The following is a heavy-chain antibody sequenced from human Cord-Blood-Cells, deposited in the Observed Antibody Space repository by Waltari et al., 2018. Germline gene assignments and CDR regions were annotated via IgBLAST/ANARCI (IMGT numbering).Heavy chain of an antibody. CDR2: ISAYNGNT. Sequence: QVQLVQSGAEVKKPGASVKVSCKASGYTFTSYCISWVRQAPGQGLEWMGWISAYNGNTNYAKKLQGRVTMTTDTSTTTAYMELRSLRADDTAVYYCARAKAGAHHYYYYYMDVWGKGTTVTVSS. J-gene: IGHJ6*03. CDR3: ARAKAGAHHYYYYYMDV. CDR1: GYTFTSYC. D-gene: IGHD3-10*01. V-gene: IGHV1-18*04.